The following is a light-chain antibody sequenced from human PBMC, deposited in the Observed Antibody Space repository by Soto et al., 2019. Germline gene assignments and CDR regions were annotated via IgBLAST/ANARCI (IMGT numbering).Light chain of an antibody. CDR2: DAS. J-gene: IGKJ5*01. Sequence: EIVLTQSAGTLSLSPGQRATLSCSASQSVSSYLAWYQQKPGQAPRLLIYDASNRATGIPARFSGSGSGTDFTLTISSLEPEDFAVYYCQQRSNWITFGQGTRLEIK. CDR1: QSVSSY. V-gene: IGKV3-11*01. CDR3: QQRSNWIT.